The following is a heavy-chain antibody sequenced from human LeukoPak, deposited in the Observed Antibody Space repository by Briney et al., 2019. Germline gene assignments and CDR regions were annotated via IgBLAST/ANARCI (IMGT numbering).Heavy chain of an antibody. Sequence: ASVKVSCKASGYTFTGYYIHWVRQAPGQGLEWMGWINPNSGGANYAQKFQGSITMTRDTSISTAYMELSRLRSDDTAVYYCARGTTIFRVAPPDYWGQGTLVTVSS. CDR2: INPNSGGA. CDR3: ARGTTIFRVAPPDY. CDR1: GYTFTGYY. D-gene: IGHD3-3*01. V-gene: IGHV1-2*02. J-gene: IGHJ4*02.